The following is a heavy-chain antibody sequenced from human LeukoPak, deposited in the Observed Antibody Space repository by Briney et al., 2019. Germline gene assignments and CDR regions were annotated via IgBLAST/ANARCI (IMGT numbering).Heavy chain of an antibody. CDR3: AREPIYPRGHFNY. Sequence: GESLKISCKGSGYSFTSYWIGWVRQMPGKGLEWMGIIYPGDSDTRYSPSFQGQVTISADKSISTAYLQWSSLKASDTALYYCAREPIYPRGHFNYWGQGTLVTVSS. J-gene: IGHJ4*02. D-gene: IGHD3-9*01. CDR2: IYPGDSDT. CDR1: GYSFTSYW. V-gene: IGHV5-51*01.